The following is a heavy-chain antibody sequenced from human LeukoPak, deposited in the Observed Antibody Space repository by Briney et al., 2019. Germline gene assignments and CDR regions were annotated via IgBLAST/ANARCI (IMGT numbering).Heavy chain of an antibody. J-gene: IGHJ5*02. D-gene: IGHD2-15*01. Sequence: SETLSLTCTVSGGSISSYYWSWIRQPPGKGLEWIGYISYSGSTNYNPSLKSRVSISIDTSKNQFSLKLSSVTAADTAVYYCASGGYCSSGSCYPNWFDPWGQGTLVTVSS. V-gene: IGHV4-59*01. CDR1: GGSISSYY. CDR2: ISYSGST. CDR3: ASGGYCSSGSCYPNWFDP.